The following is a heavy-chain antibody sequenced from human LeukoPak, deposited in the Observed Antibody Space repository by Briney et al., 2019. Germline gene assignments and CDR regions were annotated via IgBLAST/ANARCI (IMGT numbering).Heavy chain of an antibody. D-gene: IGHD3-10*01. CDR3: ATRYASGPIADY. CDR2: IRSKANNYAT. J-gene: IGHJ4*02. V-gene: IGHV3-73*01. Sequence: GGSLRLSCAAAGFSFSDVAVHWVRQASGKGLEWVGRIRSKANNYATTYAVSVKGRFTISRDDSKNTTYPQMNSLRAEDTALYYCATRYASGPIADYWGQGTLVTVSS. CDR1: GFSFSDVA.